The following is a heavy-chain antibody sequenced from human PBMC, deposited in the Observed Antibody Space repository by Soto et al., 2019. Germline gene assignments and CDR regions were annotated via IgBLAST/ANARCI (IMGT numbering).Heavy chain of an antibody. J-gene: IGHJ3*02. D-gene: IGHD6-19*01. CDR3: AKGAAVAGNAFDI. Sequence: PGGSLRLSCAASGFTFDDYAMHWVRQAPGKGLEWVSGISWNSGSIGYADSVKGRFTISRDNAKNSLYLQMNSLRAEDTALYYCAKGAAVAGNAFDIWGQGTMVTVSS. CDR2: ISWNSGSI. CDR1: GFTFDDYA. V-gene: IGHV3-9*01.